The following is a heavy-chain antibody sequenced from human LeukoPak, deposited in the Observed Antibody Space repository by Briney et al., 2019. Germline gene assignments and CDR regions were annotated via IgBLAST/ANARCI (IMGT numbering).Heavy chain of an antibody. V-gene: IGHV1-69*05. CDR3: ARDTDNVIVGAYKLDY. CDR2: IIPIFGTA. D-gene: IGHD1-26*01. J-gene: IGHJ4*02. CDR1: GGTFSSYA. Sequence: SVKVSCKASGGTFSSYAISWVRQAPGQGLEWMGRIIPIFGTANYAQKFQGRVTITTDESTSTAYMELSSLRSEDTAVYYCARDTDNVIVGAYKLDYWGQGTLVTVSS.